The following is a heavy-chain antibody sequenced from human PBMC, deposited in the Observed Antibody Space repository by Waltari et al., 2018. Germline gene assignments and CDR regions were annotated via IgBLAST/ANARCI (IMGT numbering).Heavy chain of an antibody. CDR3: ARRKPLSLIVADEGAFDI. D-gene: IGHD5-12*01. V-gene: IGHV4-34*01. J-gene: IGHJ3*02. CDR1: GGSFSDYY. CDR2: INHSGSS. Sequence: QVRLQQWGAGLLKPSETLSLTCACYGGSFSDYYWSWVRQPPGGGLGWIGEINHSGSSSDHPSLKSRVTTSVDMSKNQFSLNLTSVTGADTAMYYCARRKPLSLIVADEGAFDIWGQGTMVSVSS.